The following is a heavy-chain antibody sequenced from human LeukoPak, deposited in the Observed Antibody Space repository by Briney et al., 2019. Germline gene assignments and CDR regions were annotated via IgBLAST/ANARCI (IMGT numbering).Heavy chain of an antibody. Sequence: GRSLRLSCAASGFTFSSYGMHWVRQAPGKGLEWVAVIWYDGSNKYYADSVKGRFTISRDNSKNTLYLQMNSLRAEDTAVYYCAKACRAIANYYGMDVWGQGTTVTVSS. CDR2: IWYDGSNK. CDR1: GFTFSSYG. D-gene: IGHD1-26*01. V-gene: IGHV3-33*06. CDR3: AKACRAIANYYGMDV. J-gene: IGHJ6*02.